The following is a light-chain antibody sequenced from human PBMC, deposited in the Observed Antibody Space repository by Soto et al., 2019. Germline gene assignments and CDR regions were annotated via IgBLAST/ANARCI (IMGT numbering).Light chain of an antibody. J-gene: IGKJ1*01. CDR1: ETIDTY. V-gene: IGKV1-39*01. Sequence: DIQITPSPSSLSASVGDRVTITCRASETIDTYLNWYQQKPVKAPRLLIYFASSLQSGVPVRFSGSGSGTEFTLTISSMQREDFANYFCQQDYNFHRTFGLGTKVDIK. CDR3: QQDYNFHRT. CDR2: FAS.